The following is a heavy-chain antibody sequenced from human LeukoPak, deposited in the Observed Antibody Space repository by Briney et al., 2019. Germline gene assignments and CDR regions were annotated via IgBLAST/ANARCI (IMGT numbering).Heavy chain of an antibody. CDR3: ARGTFGVDY. J-gene: IGHJ4*02. CDR2: ISNNGSKK. Sequence: GGSLRLSCAPSGFTFTNFCMHWVRQAPGKGLEWVSTISNNGSKKYYADSVKGRFTISRDNSKNRLYLQMNSLTAEDTAVYYFARGTFGVDYWGQGTLVTVSS. V-gene: IGHV3-33*01. D-gene: IGHD3-10*01. CDR1: GFTFTNFC.